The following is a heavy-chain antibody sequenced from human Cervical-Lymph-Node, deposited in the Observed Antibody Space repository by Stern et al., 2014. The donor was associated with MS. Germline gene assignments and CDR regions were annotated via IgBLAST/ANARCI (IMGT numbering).Heavy chain of an antibody. CDR2: MNPDSGDT. CDR1: GYTFTRYD. J-gene: IGHJ4*02. D-gene: IGHD1-7*01. V-gene: IGHV1-8*01. Sequence: QVQLVQSGAEVEKPGASVKVSCKASGYTFTRYDIHWVRRAPGQGLEWMGWMNPDSGDTGIAQKFQGRVTMTRDTSISTAYLELHSLKSEDTAVYYCTRGPRTWGRGTLVTVSS. CDR3: TRGPRT.